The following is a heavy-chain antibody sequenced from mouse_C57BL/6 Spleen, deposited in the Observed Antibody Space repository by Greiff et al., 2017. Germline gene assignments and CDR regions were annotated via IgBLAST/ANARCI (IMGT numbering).Heavy chain of an antibody. V-gene: IGHV1-52*01. J-gene: IGHJ3*01. D-gene: IGHD6-1*01. CDR3: ARGHCNPPRFAY. CDR2: IDPSDSET. Sequence: VQLQQPGAELVRPGSSVKLSCKASGYTFTSYWMHWVKQRPIQGLEWIGNIDPSDSETHYNQKFKDKATLTVDKSSSTAYMQLSSLTSEDSAVYYCARGHCNPPRFAYWGQGTLVTVSA. CDR1: GYTFTSYW.